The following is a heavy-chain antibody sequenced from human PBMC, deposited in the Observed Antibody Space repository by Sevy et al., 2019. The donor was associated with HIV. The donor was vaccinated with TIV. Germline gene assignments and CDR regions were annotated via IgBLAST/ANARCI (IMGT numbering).Heavy chain of an antibody. J-gene: IGHJ3*02. CDR2: IKQDGSAK. CDR1: GFTFSSHY. D-gene: IGHD3-22*01. Sequence: GGSLRLSCAASGFTFSSHYMSWVRQAPGKGLEWVANIKQDGSAKFYVESVKGRFTISSDNAKNSLYLQLSSLRAEDTAMYFCAREALYYYDSERHYDDAFDMWGPGTMVTFSS. V-gene: IGHV3-7*01. CDR3: AREALYYYDSERHYDDAFDM.